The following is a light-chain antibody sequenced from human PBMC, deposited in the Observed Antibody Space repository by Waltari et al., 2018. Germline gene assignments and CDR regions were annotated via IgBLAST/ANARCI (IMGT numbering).Light chain of an antibody. V-gene: IGKV1-39*01. J-gene: IGKJ1*01. CDR1: HSISSY. CDR3: HQAYSAPRT. Sequence: DIQMTQSPSSLSVSVGASVTITCRASHSISSYLNWFQQKPGKAPKLLIYAASSLQSGVPSRFSGSGSGTDFTLTISSLQPEDFATYYCHQAYSAPRTFGQGTKVEIK. CDR2: AAS.